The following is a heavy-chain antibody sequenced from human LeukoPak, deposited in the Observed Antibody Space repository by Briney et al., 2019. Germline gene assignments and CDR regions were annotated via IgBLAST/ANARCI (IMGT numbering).Heavy chain of an antibody. J-gene: IGHJ5*02. V-gene: IGHV3-23*01. CDR2: ISGSGGST. Sequence: PGGSRRLSCAASGFTFSSYAMSWVRQAPGKGLEWVSAISGSGGSTYYADSVKGRFTISRDNSKNTLYLQMNSLRAEDTAVYYCAKCPRSSSSGWFDPWGQGTLVTVSS. D-gene: IGHD6-6*01. CDR1: GFTFSSYA. CDR3: AKCPRSSSSGWFDP.